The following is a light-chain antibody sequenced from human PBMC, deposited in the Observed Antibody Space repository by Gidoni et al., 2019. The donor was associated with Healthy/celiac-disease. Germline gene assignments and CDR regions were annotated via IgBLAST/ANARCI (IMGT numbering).Light chain of an antibody. J-gene: IGKJ3*01. CDR1: QSISSY. CDR2: AAS. Sequence: DIQMTQSPSSLSASVGDRVTITCRASQSISSYLNWYQQKPGKAPKLLIYAASSLQSGVPSRVSGSGSGTDFTLTISSLQTEDFATYYCQLLFTFGPGTKVDIK. CDR3: QLLFT. V-gene: IGKV1-39*01.